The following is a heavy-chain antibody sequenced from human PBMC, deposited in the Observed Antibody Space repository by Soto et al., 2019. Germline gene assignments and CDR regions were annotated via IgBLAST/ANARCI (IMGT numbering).Heavy chain of an antibody. CDR3: ARGGYSGYDFDY. CDR1: GYTFTGYY. Sequence: ASVKVSCKASGYTFTGYYMQWVRHAPGQGLEWMGWINPNSGGTNYAQKFQGWVTMTRDTSISTAYMELSRLRSDDTAVYYCARGGYSGYDFDYWGQGTLVTVSS. CDR2: INPNSGGT. J-gene: IGHJ4*02. V-gene: IGHV1-2*04. D-gene: IGHD5-12*01.